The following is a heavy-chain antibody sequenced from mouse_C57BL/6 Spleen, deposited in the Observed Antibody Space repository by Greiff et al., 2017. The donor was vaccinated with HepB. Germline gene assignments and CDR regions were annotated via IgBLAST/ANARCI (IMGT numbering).Heavy chain of an antibody. CDR1: GYTFTSYW. Sequence: QVQLQQPGAELVKPGASVKMSCKASGYTFTSYWITWVKQRPGQGLEWIGDIYPGSGSTNYNEKFKSKATLTVDTSSSTAYMQLSSLTSEDSAVYYCARDQLYGSRGGFAYWGQGTLVTVSA. D-gene: IGHD1-1*01. V-gene: IGHV1-55*01. CDR3: ARDQLYGSRGGFAY. J-gene: IGHJ3*01. CDR2: IYPGSGST.